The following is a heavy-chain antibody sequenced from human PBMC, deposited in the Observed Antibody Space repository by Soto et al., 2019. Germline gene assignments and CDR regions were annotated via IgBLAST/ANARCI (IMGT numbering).Heavy chain of an antibody. CDR2: IYYSGST. V-gene: IGHV4-39*07. D-gene: IGHD7-27*01. J-gene: IGHJ2*01. Sequence: SETLSLTCTVSGGSISSSSYYWGWIRQPPGKGLEWIGGIYYSGSTYYNPSLKRRVTISVDTSKNQLSLKLSSVTAADTAVYYCARAGLWGHWYFDLWGRGTLVTVSS. CDR3: ARAGLWGHWYFDL. CDR1: GGSISSSSYY.